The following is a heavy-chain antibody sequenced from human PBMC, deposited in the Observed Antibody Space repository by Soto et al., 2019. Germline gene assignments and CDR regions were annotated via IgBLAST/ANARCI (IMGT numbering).Heavy chain of an antibody. V-gene: IGHV4-30-2*03. Sequence: SETLSLTCAVSGGSISSGGYSWSWIRQPPGKGLEWIGCIYHSGSTYYNPSLKSRVTISVATSKNQFSLKLSSVTAADTAVYYCARHRSNSVAYWGQGTLVTVSS. CDR2: IYHSGST. D-gene: IGHD4-4*01. CDR3: ARHRSNSVAY. J-gene: IGHJ4*02. CDR1: GGSISSGGYS.